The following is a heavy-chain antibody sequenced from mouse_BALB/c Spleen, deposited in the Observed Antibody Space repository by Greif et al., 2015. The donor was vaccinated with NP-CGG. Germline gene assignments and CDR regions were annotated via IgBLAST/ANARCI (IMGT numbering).Heavy chain of an antibody. CDR1: GFNIKDTY. CDR2: IDPANGNT. CDR3: ASSYYCASSYGYAMDY. D-gene: IGHD1-1*01. V-gene: IGHV14-3*02. Sequence: EVQRVESGAELVKPGASVKLSCTASGFNIKDTYMHWVKQRPEQGLEWIGRIDPANGNTKYDPKFQGKATITADTSSNTANLQISSLTSEDTAVYYCASSYYCASSYGYAMDYWGQGTSVTVSS. J-gene: IGHJ4*01.